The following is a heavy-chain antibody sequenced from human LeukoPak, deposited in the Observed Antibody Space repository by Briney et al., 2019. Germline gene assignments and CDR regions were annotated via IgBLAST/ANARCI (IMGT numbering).Heavy chain of an antibody. CDR3: ARGRNRHNTVTTDY. D-gene: IGHD4-17*01. CDR1: GYTFTSYG. Sequence: SVKVSCKASGYTFTSYGISWVRQAPGQGLEWMGRIIPILGIANHAQKFQGRVTITADKSTSTAYMELSSLRSEDTAVYYCARGRNRHNTVTTDYWGQGTLVTVSS. J-gene: IGHJ4*02. V-gene: IGHV1-69*04. CDR2: IIPILGIA.